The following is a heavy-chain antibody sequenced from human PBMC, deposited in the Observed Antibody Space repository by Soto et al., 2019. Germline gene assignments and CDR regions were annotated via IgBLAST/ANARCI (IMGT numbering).Heavy chain of an antibody. Sequence: EVQLLESGGGLVQPGGSLRLSCAASGFTFSSYAMTWVRQAPGKGLEWVSGISSNGGSTDYADSVKGRFTISRDSSQNTMYLQMNSLTVEDTAVYFCARVRVDVLPGATRFLYIMDVWGQGTTVSVSS. CDR1: GFTFSSYA. J-gene: IGHJ6*02. D-gene: IGHD5-12*01. CDR2: ISSNGGST. V-gene: IGHV3-23*01. CDR3: ARVRVDVLPGATRFLYIMDV.